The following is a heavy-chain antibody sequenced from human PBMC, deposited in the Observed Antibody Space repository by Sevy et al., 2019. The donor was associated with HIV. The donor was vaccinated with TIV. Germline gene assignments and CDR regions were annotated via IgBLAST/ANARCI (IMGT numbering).Heavy chain of an antibody. D-gene: IGHD1-26*01. CDR2: ISYDGSNK. CDR1: GFTFSSYA. J-gene: IGHJ3*02. CDR3: AREREGAFDI. Sequence: GGSLRLSCAASGFTFSSYAMHWVRQAPGKGLEWVAVISYDGSNKYYADSVKGRFTISGDNSKNTLYLQMNSLRAEDTAVYYCAREREGAFDIWGQGTMVTVSS. V-gene: IGHV3-30-3*01.